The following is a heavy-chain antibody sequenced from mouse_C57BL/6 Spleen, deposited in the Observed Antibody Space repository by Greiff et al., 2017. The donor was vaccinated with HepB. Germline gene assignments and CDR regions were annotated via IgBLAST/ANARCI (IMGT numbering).Heavy chain of an antibody. J-gene: IGHJ1*03. V-gene: IGHV5-4*01. CDR3: AREAHTVVATDFDV. CDR1: GFTFSSYA. CDR2: ISDGGSYT. D-gene: IGHD1-1*01. Sequence: EVHLVESGGGLVKPGGSLKLSCAASGFTFSSYAMSWVRQTPEKRLEWVATISDGGSYTYYPDNVKGRFTISRDNAKNNLYLQMSHLKSEDTAMYYCAREAHTVVATDFDVWGTGTTVTVSS.